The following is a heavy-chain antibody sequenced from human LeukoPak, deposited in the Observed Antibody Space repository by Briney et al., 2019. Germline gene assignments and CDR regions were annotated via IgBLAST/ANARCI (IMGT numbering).Heavy chain of an antibody. Sequence: SETLSLTCTVTGGSISSYYWSWIRQPPGKGLEWIGYIYYSGSSSYNPSLKSRVTISVDTFKNQFSLKLNSVTAADTAVCYCARDRGGYCGGVSCPDMYYFDYWGRGTLVTVSS. J-gene: IGHJ4*02. CDR3: ARDRGGYCGGVSCPDMYYFDY. V-gene: IGHV4-59*01. CDR1: GGSISSYY. D-gene: IGHD2-15*01. CDR2: IYYSGSS.